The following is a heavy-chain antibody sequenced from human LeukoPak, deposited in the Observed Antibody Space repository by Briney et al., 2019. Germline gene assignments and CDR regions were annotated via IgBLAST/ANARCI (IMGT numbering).Heavy chain of an antibody. V-gene: IGHV4-59*01. J-gene: IGHJ6*02. Sequence: SETLSLTCTVSGGSISSYYWSWIRQPPGKGLEWIGYIYYSGSTNYNPSLKSRVTISVDTSKNQFSLKLSSVTAADTAVYYCAKARIQLHYYYGMDVWGQGTTVTVSS. CDR2: IYYSGST. CDR1: GGSISSYY. CDR3: AKARIQLHYYYGMDV. D-gene: IGHD5-18*01.